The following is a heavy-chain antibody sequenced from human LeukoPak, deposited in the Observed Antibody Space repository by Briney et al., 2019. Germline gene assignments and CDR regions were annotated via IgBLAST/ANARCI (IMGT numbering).Heavy chain of an antibody. CDR1: GYSITSGYY. J-gene: IGHJ4*02. Sequence: SETLSLTCTVSGYSITSGYYWGWIRQPPGKGLEWIGSIYHTGSTYYNPSLKSRVTISVDTSKNQFSLNLSSVTAADTAMYYCARALGTAYSSICDYFTYWGQGTLVTASS. D-gene: IGHD2-15*01. CDR3: ARALGTAYSSICDYFTY. V-gene: IGHV4-38-2*02. CDR2: IYHTGST.